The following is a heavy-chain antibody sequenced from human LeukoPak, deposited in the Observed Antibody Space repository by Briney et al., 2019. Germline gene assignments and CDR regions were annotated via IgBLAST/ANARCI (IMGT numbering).Heavy chain of an antibody. Sequence: PGGSLRLSCAVSGFTFSSYSMTWVRQAPGKGLEWVSSISSSSGYKYYADSVKGRFTISRDNAKNSLYLQMNSLRAEDTALYYCAKGSGVHLAATGDYWGQGTLVTVSS. D-gene: IGHD2-15*01. V-gene: IGHV3-21*04. CDR3: AKGSGVHLAATGDY. CDR2: ISSSSGYK. CDR1: GFTFSSYS. J-gene: IGHJ4*02.